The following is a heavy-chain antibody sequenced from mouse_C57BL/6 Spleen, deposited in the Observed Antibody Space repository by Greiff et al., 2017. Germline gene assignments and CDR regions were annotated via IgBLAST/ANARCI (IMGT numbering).Heavy chain of an antibody. D-gene: IGHD3-2*02. CDR3: ARSSSGYLYAMDY. V-gene: IGHV7-3*01. CDR2: IRNKANGYTT. CDR1: GFTFTDYY. Sequence: EVHLVESGGGLVQPGGSLSLSCAASGFTFTDYYMSWVRQPPGKALEWLGFIRNKANGYTTEYSASVKGRFTISRDNSQSILYLQMNALRAEDSATYYCARSSSGYLYAMDYWGQGTSVTVSS. J-gene: IGHJ4*01.